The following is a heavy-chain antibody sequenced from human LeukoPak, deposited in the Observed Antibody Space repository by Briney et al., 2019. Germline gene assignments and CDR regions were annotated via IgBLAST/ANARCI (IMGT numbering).Heavy chain of an antibody. CDR3: ARAYSSVVSCDY. CDR1: GFRFSSYE. D-gene: IGHD6-19*01. CDR2: ITSSGTTI. V-gene: IGHV3-48*03. J-gene: IGHJ4*02. Sequence: GGSLRLSCAASGFRFSSYEMNWGRQAPGKGLEWVSYITSSGTTIHYADSVKGRFTISRDNAKNSLYLQMNSLRAEDTAVYYCARAYSSVVSCDYWGQGTLVTVSS.